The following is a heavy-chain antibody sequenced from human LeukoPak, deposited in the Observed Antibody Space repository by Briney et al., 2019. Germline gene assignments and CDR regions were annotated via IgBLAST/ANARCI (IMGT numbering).Heavy chain of an antibody. CDR1: GHTLSELP. J-gene: IGHJ4*02. CDR3: ATEVTSIVPDY. Sequence: ASVKVSCKVSGHTLSELPMYWVRQAPGEGLEWMGDFDPENDERIYAQKFRGRVTMTEDTSTNTAYMELSSLRSDDTAVYYCATEVTSIVPDYWGQGTLVTVSS. V-gene: IGHV1-24*01. CDR2: FDPENDER. D-gene: IGHD2-21*02.